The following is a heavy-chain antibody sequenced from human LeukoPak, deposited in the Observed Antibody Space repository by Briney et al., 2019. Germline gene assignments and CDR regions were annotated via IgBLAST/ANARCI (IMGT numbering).Heavy chain of an antibody. Sequence: PSQTLSLTCTVSGGSISSGGYYWSWIRQPPGKGLEWIGYIYHSGSTYYNPSLKSRVTISVDRSKNQFSLKLSSVTAADTAVYYCARGIRGVYYFDYWGQGTLVTVSS. V-gene: IGHV4-30-2*01. D-gene: IGHD3-10*01. CDR2: IYHSGST. J-gene: IGHJ4*02. CDR1: GGSISSGGYY. CDR3: ARGIRGVYYFDY.